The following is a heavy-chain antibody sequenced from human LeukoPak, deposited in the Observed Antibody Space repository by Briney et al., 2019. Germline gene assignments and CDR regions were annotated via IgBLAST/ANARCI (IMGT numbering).Heavy chain of an antibody. CDR1: GFTFTGYS. CDR3: ARESYWGSGLKGFDS. J-gene: IGHJ4*02. Sequence: GGSLRLSFVASGFTFTGYSINWVRQAPGKGLEWVSYISRDSSNIYYADSVKGRFTISRDNAKNSLYLQVNSLRDEDTAVYYCARESYWGSGLKGFDSWGQGTLVTVSS. V-gene: IGHV3-48*02. CDR2: ISRDSSNI. D-gene: IGHD7-27*01.